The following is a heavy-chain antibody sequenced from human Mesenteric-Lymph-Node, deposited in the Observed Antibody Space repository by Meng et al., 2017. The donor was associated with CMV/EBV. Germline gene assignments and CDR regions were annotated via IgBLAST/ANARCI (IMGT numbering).Heavy chain of an antibody. Sequence: QVQLQRWGAGLLKALGTLSLTCAVYGGSFSGYYWSWIRQPPGKGLEWIGEINHSGSTNYNPSLKSRVTISVDTSKNQFSLKLSSVTAADTAVYYCARHQRWLKSEGGFNYWGQGTLVTVSS. D-gene: IGHD4-23*01. V-gene: IGHV4-34*01. J-gene: IGHJ4*02. CDR2: INHSGST. CDR3: ARHQRWLKSEGGFNY. CDR1: GGSFSGYY.